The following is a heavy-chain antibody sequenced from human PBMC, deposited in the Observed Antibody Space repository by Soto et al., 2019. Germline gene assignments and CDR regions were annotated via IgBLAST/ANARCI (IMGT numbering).Heavy chain of an antibody. D-gene: IGHD2-15*01. Sequence: GSLILYCAASGFTFSSYAISWVRQAPGKGLEWVSTISGSGGNTYYADSVKGRFTISRDNSKNTLYLQMNSLRAEDTAVYHCAKVPRYCSGGSCYGGYFDCWGQGTLVTVSS. V-gene: IGHV3-23*01. CDR2: ISGSGGNT. CDR1: GFTFSSYA. CDR3: AKVPRYCSGGSCYGGYFDC. J-gene: IGHJ4*02.